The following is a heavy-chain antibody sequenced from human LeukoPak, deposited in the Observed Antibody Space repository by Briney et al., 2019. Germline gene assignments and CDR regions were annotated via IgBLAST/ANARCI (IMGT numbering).Heavy chain of an antibody. CDR3: ARATPIREYDNWFDP. D-gene: IGHD3-10*01. J-gene: IGHJ5*02. V-gene: IGHV3-30*02. CDR1: GFTFSSYG. CDR2: IRYDGSNK. Sequence: PGGSLRLSCAASGFTFSSYGMHWVRQAPGKGLEWVAFIRYDGSNKYYADSVKGRFTISRDNSKNTLYLQMNSLRAEDTAVYYCARATPIREYDNWFDPWGQGTLVTVSS.